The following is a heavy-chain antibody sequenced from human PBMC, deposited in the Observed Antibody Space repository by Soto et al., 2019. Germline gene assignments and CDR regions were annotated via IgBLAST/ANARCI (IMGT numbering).Heavy chain of an antibody. J-gene: IGHJ4*02. D-gene: IGHD3-10*01. CDR3: AREFGD. CDR1: GYTFISYT. CDR2: IKAANGNT. V-gene: IGHV1-3*05. Sequence: QVQLVQSGAEEMKPGASVRVSCKASGYTFISYTMHWVRQAPGQGLEWLGWIKAANGNTRYSQKFQGRITLTRDTSATTAYMELRNLSSEDTAVYYCAREFGDWGQGTLVTVSS.